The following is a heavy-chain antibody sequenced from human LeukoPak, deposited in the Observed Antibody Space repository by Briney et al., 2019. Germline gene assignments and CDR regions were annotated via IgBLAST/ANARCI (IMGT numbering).Heavy chain of an antibody. D-gene: IGHD4-11*01. V-gene: IGHV4-4*07. J-gene: IGHJ6*03. CDR1: GGSISSYY. CDR3: ARTTDYSNYYYYYMDV. CDR2: IYTSGST. Sequence: KPSETLSLTCTVSGGSISSYYWSWIRQPAGKGLEWIGRIYTSGSTNYNPSLKSRVTMSVDTSKNQFSLKLSSVTAADTAVYYCARTTDYSNYYYYYMDVRGKGTTVTVSS.